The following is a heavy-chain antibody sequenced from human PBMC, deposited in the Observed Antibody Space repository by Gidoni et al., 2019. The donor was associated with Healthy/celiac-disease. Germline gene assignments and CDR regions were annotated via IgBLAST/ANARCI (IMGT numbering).Heavy chain of an antibody. J-gene: IGHJ1*01. CDR1: GFTFSSSG. D-gene: IGHD3-22*01. V-gene: IGHV3-30*18. CDR3: AKDAPGIDSSGGSLTGFFQH. Sequence: QVQLVESGGGVVQPGRSLRLSCAASGFTFSSSGMHWVRQAPGKGLEWVAVISYDGSNKYYADSVKGRFTISRDNSKNTLYLQMNSLRAEDTAVYYCAKDAPGIDSSGGSLTGFFQHWGQGTLVTVSS. CDR2: ISYDGSNK.